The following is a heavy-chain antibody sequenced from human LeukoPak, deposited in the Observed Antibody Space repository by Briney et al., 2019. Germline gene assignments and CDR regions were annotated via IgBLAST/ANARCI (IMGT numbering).Heavy chain of an antibody. D-gene: IGHD6-19*01. CDR3: AKTTAGYSSGRYPGWPVDY. J-gene: IGHJ4*02. CDR1: GFTFGSYA. Sequence: PGGSLRLSCAASGFTFGSYAMYWVRQAPGKGLEWVSGISGSGGSTFYADSVKDRFTISRDNSENTVYLQMNSLRADDTAVYYCAKTTAGYSSGRYPGWPVDYWGQGTPVTVSS. CDR2: ISGSGGST. V-gene: IGHV3-23*01.